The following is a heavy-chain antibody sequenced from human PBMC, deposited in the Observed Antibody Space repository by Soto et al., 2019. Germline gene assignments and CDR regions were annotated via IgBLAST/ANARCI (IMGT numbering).Heavy chain of an antibody. CDR2: SNAGNGNT. J-gene: IGHJ6*02. Sequence: QVHLLQSGAEVKKPGASVKVSCKASGYTFSNYAMHWVRQAPGQRLEWMGWSNAGNGNTKYSQKFADRVTISRVTFVRTADVEVSSLRSEDTAVYYCAKGGNMAVVVGDYGMDVWGQGTTGTGSS. CDR1: GYTFSNYA. D-gene: IGHD2-15*01. CDR3: AKGGNMAVVVGDYGMDV. V-gene: IGHV1-3*01.